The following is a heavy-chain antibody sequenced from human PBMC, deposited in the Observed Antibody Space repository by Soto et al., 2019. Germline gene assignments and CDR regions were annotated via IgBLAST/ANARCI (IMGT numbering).Heavy chain of an antibody. CDR2: ISYDGSNK. Sequence: GGALRLSCAASGFTFSSYSMHWVRPAPGKGLEWVAVISYDGSNKYYADSVKGRFTISRDNSKNTLYLQMNSLRAEDTAVYYCAGGGGAVDTAMVSCFDYWGQGTLVTVSS. CDR3: AGGGGAVDTAMVSCFDY. V-gene: IGHV3-30-3*01. J-gene: IGHJ4*02. CDR1: GFTFSSYS. D-gene: IGHD5-18*01.